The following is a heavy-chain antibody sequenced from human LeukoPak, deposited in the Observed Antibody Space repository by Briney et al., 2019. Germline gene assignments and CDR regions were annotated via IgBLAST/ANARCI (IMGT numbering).Heavy chain of an antibody. CDR1: GYTFTSLD. J-gene: IGHJ6*03. CDR2: MNPNSGNT. CDR3: ARGHDYSNYYMDV. Sequence: GASVKVSCKASGYTFTSLDINSVRQATGQGLEWMGWMNPNSGNTGYAHKFQGRVTMTRNTTISTAYMELSSLISEGTAVYYCARGHDYSNYYMDVWGKGTTVTVSS. D-gene: IGHD4-11*01. V-gene: IGHV1-8*01.